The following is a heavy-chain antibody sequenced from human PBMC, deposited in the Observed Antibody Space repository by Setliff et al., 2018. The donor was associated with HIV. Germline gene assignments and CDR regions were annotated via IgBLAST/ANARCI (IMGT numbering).Heavy chain of an antibody. CDR1: GGSSNDYY. V-gene: IGHV4-59*01. J-gene: IGHJ6*02. CDR2: IDYSGST. D-gene: IGHD4-4*01. CDR3: AREGLLVTTVGGAYWYHGMDV. Sequence: SETLSLTCAVYGGSSNDYYWNWIRQPPGKGLEWIGYIDYSGSTNYNTSLRSRVTISLDTSKNQFSLKLSSVTAADTAVYYCAREGLLVTTVGGAYWYHGMDVWGQGTTVTVSS.